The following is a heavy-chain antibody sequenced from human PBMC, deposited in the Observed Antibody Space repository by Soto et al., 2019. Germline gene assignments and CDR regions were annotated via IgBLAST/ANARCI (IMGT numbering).Heavy chain of an antibody. CDR1: GFSFSTW. Sequence: EVQLVESGGGVVQPGGSLRLSCAASGFSFSTWMHWVRQAPGKGLVWLSRINSDGSSITYADSVKGRFIVSRDNAKNTPYLQINSLTAEDTAVYYCTRGASGYGNFDYWGQGVLLTVSS. D-gene: IGHD5-12*01. CDR3: TRGASGYGNFDY. CDR2: INSDGSSI. J-gene: IGHJ4*02. V-gene: IGHV3-74*01.